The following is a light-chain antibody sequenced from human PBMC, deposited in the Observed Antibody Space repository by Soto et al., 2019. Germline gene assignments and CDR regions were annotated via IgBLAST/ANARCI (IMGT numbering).Light chain of an antibody. Sequence: DIDMTQSPSTLSAYVGDRVTITCRASQSISSWLAWYQQKPGKAPKLLIYDASSLESGVPSRFSGSGSGTEFTLTISSLQPDDFATYYCQQYNSYSGTFGQGTKVDIK. V-gene: IGKV1-5*01. CDR1: QSISSW. J-gene: IGKJ1*01. CDR2: DAS. CDR3: QQYNSYSGT.